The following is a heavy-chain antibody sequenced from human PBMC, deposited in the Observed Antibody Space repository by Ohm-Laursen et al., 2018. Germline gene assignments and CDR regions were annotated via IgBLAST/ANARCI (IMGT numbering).Heavy chain of an antibody. CDR1: GFTFDDYA. CDR3: AKDLRGVPH. V-gene: IGHV3-9*01. J-gene: IGHJ1*01. D-gene: IGHD3-10*01. CDR2: ISWNSGSI. Sequence: SLRLSCTASGFTFDDYAMHWVRQAPGKGLEWVSGISWNSGSIGYADSVKGRSTISRDNAKNSLYLQMNSLRAEDTALYYCAKDLRGVPHWGQGTLVTVSS.